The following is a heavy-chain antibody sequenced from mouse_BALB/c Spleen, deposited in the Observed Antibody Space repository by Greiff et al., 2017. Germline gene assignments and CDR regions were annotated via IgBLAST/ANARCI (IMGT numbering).Heavy chain of an antibody. Sequence: EVKVEESGPSLVKPSQTLSLTCSVTGDSITSGYWNWIRKFPGNKLEYMGYISYSGSTYYNPSLKSRISITRDTSKNQYYLQLNSVTTEDTATYYCASYYDYGHYAMDYWGQGTSVTVSS. CDR3: ASYYDYGHYAMDY. CDR2: ISYSGST. J-gene: IGHJ4*01. CDR1: GDSITSGY. D-gene: IGHD2-4*01. V-gene: IGHV3-8*02.